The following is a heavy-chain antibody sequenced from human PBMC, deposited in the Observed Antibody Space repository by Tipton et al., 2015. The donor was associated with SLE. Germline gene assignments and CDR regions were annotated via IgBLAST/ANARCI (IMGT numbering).Heavy chain of an antibody. Sequence: TLSLTCTVSGGSISSSSYYWGWIRQPPGKGLEWIGEINHSGSTNYNPSLKSRVTISVDTSKNQFSLKLSSVTAADTAVYYCARWGMGSSWGYWGQGTLVTVSS. CDR2: INHSGST. J-gene: IGHJ4*02. D-gene: IGHD6-13*01. CDR1: GGSISSSSYY. V-gene: IGHV4-39*07. CDR3: ARWGMGSSWGY.